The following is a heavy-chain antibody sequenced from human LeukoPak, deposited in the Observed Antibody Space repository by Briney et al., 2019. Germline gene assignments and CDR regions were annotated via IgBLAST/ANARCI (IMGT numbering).Heavy chain of an antibody. J-gene: IGHJ3*02. D-gene: IGHD3-10*01. V-gene: IGHV4-61*02. CDR2: IYTSGST. Sequence: SQTLSLTCTVSGGSISSGSYYWSWIRQPAGKGLEWIGRIYTSGSTNYNPSLKSRVTISVDTSKNQFSLKLSSVTAADTAVYYCARVSAVAYYGSGSYRRSSAFDIWGQGTMVTVSS. CDR3: ARVSAVAYYGSGSYRRSSAFDI. CDR1: GGSISSGSYY.